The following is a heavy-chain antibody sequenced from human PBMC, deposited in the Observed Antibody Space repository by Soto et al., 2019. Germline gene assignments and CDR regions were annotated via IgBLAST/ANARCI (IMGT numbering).Heavy chain of an antibody. CDR3: ARSVEWLASFDY. CDR2: MNPNSSNT. J-gene: IGHJ4*02. Sequence: QVQLVQSGAEVKKPGASVKVSCKASGYTFTSYDINWVRQATGQGLEWRGWMNPNSSNTGYAHKFQGRVTMTRNTSIRTAYMALSSLRSDDTAVYYCARSVEWLASFDYWGQGTLVTGSS. CDR1: GYTFTSYD. V-gene: IGHV1-8*01. D-gene: IGHD6-19*01.